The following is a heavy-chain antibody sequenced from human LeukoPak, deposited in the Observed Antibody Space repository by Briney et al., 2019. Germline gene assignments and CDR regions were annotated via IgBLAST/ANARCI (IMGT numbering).Heavy chain of an antibody. CDR1: GGSISSSSYY. CDR2: IYYSGST. Sequence: PSETLSLTCTVSGGSISSSSYYWGWIRQPPGKGLEWIGSIYYSGSTYYNPSLKSRLTISVDTSKNQFSLRLTSVTAADTAVYYCARSHYPYDSSGYYPEYFDSWGQGALVTVSS. CDR3: ARSHYPYDSSGYYPEYFDS. V-gene: IGHV4-39*07. D-gene: IGHD3-22*01. J-gene: IGHJ4*02.